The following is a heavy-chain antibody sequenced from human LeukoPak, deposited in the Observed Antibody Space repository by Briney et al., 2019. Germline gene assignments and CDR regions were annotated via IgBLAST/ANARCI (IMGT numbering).Heavy chain of an antibody. CDR2: IYHTGNT. CDR3: ARGFFVRENPGSWFDP. D-gene: IGHD3-10*02. Sequence: PSQTLSLTCAVSGGSISSGGYSWNWIRQPPGKGLEWIGYIYHTGNTFHNPSLKSRVTISVDRSKNQFSLRLTSVTAADTAVYYCARGFFVRENPGSWFDPWGQGTLVTVSP. CDR1: GGSISSGGYS. J-gene: IGHJ5*02. V-gene: IGHV4-30-2*01.